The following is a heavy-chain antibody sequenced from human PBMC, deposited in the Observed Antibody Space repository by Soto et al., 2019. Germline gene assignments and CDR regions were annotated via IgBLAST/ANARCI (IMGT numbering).Heavy chain of an antibody. Sequence: PSETLSLTCTVSGGSISSYYWSWIRQPPGKGLEWIGYIYYSGSTNYNPSLKSRVTISVDTSKNQFSLKLSSVTAADTAVYYCARRSRGYSGYGDFDYWGQGTLVTVSS. CDR1: GGSISSYY. J-gene: IGHJ4*02. D-gene: IGHD5-12*01. V-gene: IGHV4-59*08. CDR3: ARRSRGYSGYGDFDY. CDR2: IYYSGST.